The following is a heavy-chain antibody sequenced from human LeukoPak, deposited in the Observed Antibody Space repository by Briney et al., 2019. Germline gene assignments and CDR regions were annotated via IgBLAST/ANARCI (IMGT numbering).Heavy chain of an antibody. CDR3: ARTMVRGVKFALHDAFDI. D-gene: IGHD3-10*01. CDR1: GGSISSGPYF. Sequence: PSQTLSLTCSVSGGSISSGPYFWSWIRQSPGQGLEWIGRIYTSGSTNYNPSLKSRVTMSVDTSKNQFSLKLSSVTAADTAVYYCARTMVRGVKFALHDAFDIWGQGTMVTVSS. J-gene: IGHJ3*02. V-gene: IGHV4-61*02. CDR2: IYTSGST.